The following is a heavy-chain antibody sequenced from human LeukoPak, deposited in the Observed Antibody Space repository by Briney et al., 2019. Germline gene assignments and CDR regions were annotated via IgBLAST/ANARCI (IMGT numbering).Heavy chain of an antibody. CDR3: ARGLHRPGWFDP. D-gene: IGHD1-14*01. CDR2: ISSSSSYI. CDR1: GFTFSSYS. Sequence: GGSPRLSCAASGFTFSSYSMNWVRQAPGKGLEWVSSISSSSSYIYYADSVKGRFTISRDNAKNSLYLQMNSLRAEDTAVYYCARGLHRPGWFDPWGQGTLVTVSS. V-gene: IGHV3-21*01. J-gene: IGHJ5*02.